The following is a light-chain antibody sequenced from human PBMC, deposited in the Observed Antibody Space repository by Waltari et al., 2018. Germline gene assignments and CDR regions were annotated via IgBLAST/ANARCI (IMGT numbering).Light chain of an antibody. J-gene: IGKJ2*01. CDR3: LQAYSFPRT. CDR2: PAS. CDR1: QGISSR. V-gene: IGKV1-12*01. Sequence: DIQMTQSPSFVSASVGDRVTISCRASQGISSRLALYQQKPGKAPKLLLYPASTLQSGVPSRFSGSESGTEFTLIITTLQPEDFATYFCLQAYSFPRTFGQGTKLEIK.